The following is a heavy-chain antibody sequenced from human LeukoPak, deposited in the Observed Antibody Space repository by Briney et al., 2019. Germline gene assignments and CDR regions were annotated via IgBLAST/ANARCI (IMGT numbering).Heavy chain of an antibody. CDR2: IYSSGST. V-gene: IGHV4-61*02. CDR3: ARNNYSNSAQSGMDV. Sequence: SQTLSLTCTVSGGSISSGGYYWSWIRQPAGKGLEWIGRIYSSGSTNYNPSLKSRVTISVDTSKNQFSLKLSSVTAADTAVYYCARNNYSNSAQSGMDVWGQETTVTVSS. J-gene: IGHJ6*02. CDR1: GGSISSGGYY. D-gene: IGHD4-11*01.